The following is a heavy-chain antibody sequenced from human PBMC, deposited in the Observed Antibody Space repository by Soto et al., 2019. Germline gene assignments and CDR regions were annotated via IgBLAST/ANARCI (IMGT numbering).Heavy chain of an antibody. CDR2: IYHSGST. CDR1: GGSISSGGYC. Sequence: ASGALSLTVAVSGGSISSGGYCWSLIRQPPGKGLEWIGYIYHSGSTYYNPSLKSRVTISVDRSKNQFSLKLSSVTAADTAAYYCARDGPLGSSWFAFDPWGQGTLVTVSS. J-gene: IGHJ5*02. CDR3: ARDGPLGSSWFAFDP. D-gene: IGHD6-13*01. V-gene: IGHV4-30-2*01.